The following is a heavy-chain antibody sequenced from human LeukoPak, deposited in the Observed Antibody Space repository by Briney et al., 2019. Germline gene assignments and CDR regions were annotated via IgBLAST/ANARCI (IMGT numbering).Heavy chain of an antibody. D-gene: IGHD3-10*01. V-gene: IGHV3-23*01. CDR2: VSGSGGST. CDR1: GFTFSSYA. Sequence: GGSLRLSCAASGFTFSSYAMSWVRQAPGKGLELVSAVSGSGGSTYYADSVKGRFTISRDNAKNTLYLQMNSLRAEDTAVYYCARFGWVPPTHFDYWGQGTLVTVSS. J-gene: IGHJ4*02. CDR3: ARFGWVPPTHFDY.